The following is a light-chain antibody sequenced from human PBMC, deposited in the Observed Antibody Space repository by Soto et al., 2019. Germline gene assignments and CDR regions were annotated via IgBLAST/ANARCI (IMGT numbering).Light chain of an antibody. V-gene: IGLV2-14*03. Sequence: QSALAQPASVSGSPVQSITISCTGTSSDVGGYNYVSWYQQLPDKAPKLMIYEVNNRPSGVSNRFSGSKSGNTASLTISGLQAEDEADYYCSSYTGSGTLDVFGTGTKVTVL. CDR3: SSYTGSGTLDV. CDR2: EVN. CDR1: SSDVGGYNY. J-gene: IGLJ1*01.